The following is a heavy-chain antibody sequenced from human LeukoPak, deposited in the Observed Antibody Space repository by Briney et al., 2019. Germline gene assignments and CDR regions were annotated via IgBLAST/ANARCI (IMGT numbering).Heavy chain of an antibody. Sequence: SETLSLTCAVYGGSFSGYYWSWIRQPPGKGLEWIGEINHSGSTNYNPSLKNRVTISVDTSKNQFSLKLSSVTAADTAVYYCARLGYCSGGSCYPGLGIDYWGQGTLVTVSS. D-gene: IGHD2-15*01. V-gene: IGHV4-34*01. CDR1: GGSFSGYY. CDR2: INHSGST. CDR3: ARLGYCSGGSCYPGLGIDY. J-gene: IGHJ4*02.